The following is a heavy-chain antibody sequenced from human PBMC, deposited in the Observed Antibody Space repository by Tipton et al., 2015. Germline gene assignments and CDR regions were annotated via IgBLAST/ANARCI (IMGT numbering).Heavy chain of an antibody. CDR3: LTGYCSAGSCYRYYGMDV. D-gene: IGHD2-15*01. Sequence: TLSLTCTVSGDSISSSDYYGGWIRQPPGKGLEWIGSIYYSGSTYFNPSLKSRVTIAVDTSKNQFSLKLSSVTAADTALYYCLTGYCSAGSCYRYYGMDVWGQGATVTVSS. J-gene: IGHJ6*02. CDR1: GDSISSSDYY. CDR2: IYYSGST. V-gene: IGHV4-39*01.